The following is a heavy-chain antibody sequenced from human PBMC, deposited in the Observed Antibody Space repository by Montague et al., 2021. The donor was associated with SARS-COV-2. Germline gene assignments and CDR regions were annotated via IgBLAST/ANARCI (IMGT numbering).Heavy chain of an antibody. CDR3: AKSSGSYGDYFDY. CDR1: GFPFSSYA. Sequence: SRSLSFSASGFPFSSYAMSWVRQAPGKGLEWVSVIYSGGSSTFYADSVKGRFTISRDKSKNALYLQMNSLRAEDTAVYYCAKSSGSYGDYFDYWGQGTLVTVSS. J-gene: IGHJ4*02. D-gene: IGHD1-26*01. CDR2: IYSGGSST. V-gene: IGHV3-23*03.